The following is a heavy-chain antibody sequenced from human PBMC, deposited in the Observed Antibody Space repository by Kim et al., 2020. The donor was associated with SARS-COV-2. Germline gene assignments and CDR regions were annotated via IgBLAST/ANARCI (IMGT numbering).Heavy chain of an antibody. CDR1: GDPLSSGNYF. V-gene: IGHV4-31*03. J-gene: IGHJ4*02. Sequence: SETLSLTCTVSGDPLSSGNYFWTCVRQHPEKGLEWIGFIFTTGNTHYNPSLTSRVTMSVDRTRSQFSLNLNYVTAADTAVYYCARRSMGPGAPIDYWGQGMLVTVSS. CDR3: ARRSMGPGAPIDY. D-gene: IGHD3-16*01. CDR2: IFTTGNT.